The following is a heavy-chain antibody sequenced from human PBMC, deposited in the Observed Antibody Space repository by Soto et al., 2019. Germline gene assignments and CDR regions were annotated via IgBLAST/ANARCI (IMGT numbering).Heavy chain of an antibody. J-gene: IGHJ4*02. CDR3: AKVHPKWLVHLDY. Sequence: GVSLRLSCAVSGFTFSSYEMNWVRQAPGKGLEWVSSISDNADATYYADSVKGRFTISRDNSRNTLYLQMDSLRAEDTAVYYCAKVHPKWLVHLDYWGQGSRVTVSA. V-gene: IGHV3-23*01. CDR1: GFTFSSYE. CDR2: ISDNADAT. D-gene: IGHD6-19*01.